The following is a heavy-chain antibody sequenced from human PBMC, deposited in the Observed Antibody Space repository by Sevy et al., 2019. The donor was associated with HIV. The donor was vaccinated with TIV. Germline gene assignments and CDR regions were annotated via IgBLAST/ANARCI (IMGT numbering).Heavy chain of an antibody. CDR1: GFTFSSYG. J-gene: IGHJ6*02. CDR2: ISYDGSNK. D-gene: IGHD3-3*01. Sequence: GGSLRLSCAASGFTFSSYGMHWVRQAPGKGLEWVAVISYDGSNKYYADSVKGRFTISRDNSKNTLYLQMNSLGAEETAVYYCAKASEGFLEWLLYEHYYYYGMDVWGQGTTVTVSS. V-gene: IGHV3-30*18. CDR3: AKASEGFLEWLLYEHYYYYGMDV.